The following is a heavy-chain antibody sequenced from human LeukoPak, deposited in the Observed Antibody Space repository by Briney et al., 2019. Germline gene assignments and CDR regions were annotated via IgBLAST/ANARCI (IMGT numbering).Heavy chain of an antibody. CDR2: IWYDGSNK. CDR3: AGDYGEYYFCMDV. D-gene: IGHD4-17*01. CDR1: GFTFSSYG. J-gene: IGHJ6*02. Sequence: GGSLRLSCAASGFTFSSYGMHWVRQAPGKGLEWVAVIWYDGSNKCYADSVKGRFTISRDNSKNTLYLQMNSLRAEDTAVYYCAGDYGEYYFCMDVWGQGTTVTVSS. V-gene: IGHV3-33*01.